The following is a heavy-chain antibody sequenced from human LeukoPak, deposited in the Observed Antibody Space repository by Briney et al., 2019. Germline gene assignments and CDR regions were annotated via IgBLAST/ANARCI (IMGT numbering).Heavy chain of an antibody. J-gene: IGHJ4*02. D-gene: IGHD3-10*01. CDR3: ARGKRFGELFYFDY. Sequence: PGGSLRLSCTVSGFTVSSNSMSWVRQAPGKGLEWVSFIYSDNTHYSDSVKGRFTISRDNSKNTLYLQMNSLRAEDTAIYYCARGKRFGELFYFDYWGQGTLVTVSS. CDR1: GFTVSSNS. CDR2: IYSDNT. V-gene: IGHV3-53*01.